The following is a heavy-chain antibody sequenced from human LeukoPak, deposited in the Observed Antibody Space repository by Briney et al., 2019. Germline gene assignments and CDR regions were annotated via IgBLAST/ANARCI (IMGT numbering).Heavy chain of an antibody. J-gene: IGHJ4*02. CDR1: GFTFSSYE. V-gene: IGHV3-48*03. CDR3: ARDSQSSSYYGSGSWGGFDY. D-gene: IGHD3-10*01. CDR2: ISSSGSTI. Sequence: GGSLRLSCAASGFTFSSYEMNWVRQAPGKGLEWVSYISSSGSTIYYADSVKGRFTISRDNAKNSLYLQMNSLRAEDTAVYYCARDSQSSSYYGSGSWGGFDYWGQGTLVTVSS.